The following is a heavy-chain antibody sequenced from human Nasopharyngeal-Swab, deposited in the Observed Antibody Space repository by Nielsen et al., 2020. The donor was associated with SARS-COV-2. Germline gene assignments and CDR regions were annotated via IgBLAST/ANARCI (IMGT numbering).Heavy chain of an antibody. CDR3: AKLDCSSTSCYTGGKTTYYYYGMDV. D-gene: IGHD2-2*02. CDR1: GFTFSSYA. V-gene: IGHV3-23*01. J-gene: IGHJ6*02. CDR2: ISGSGGST. Sequence: GESLKFSCAASGFTFSSYAMSWVRQAPGKGLEWVSAISGSGGSTYYADSVKGRFTISRDNSKNTLYLQMNSLRAEDTAVYYCAKLDCSSTSCYTGGKTTYYYYGMDVWGQGTTVTVSS.